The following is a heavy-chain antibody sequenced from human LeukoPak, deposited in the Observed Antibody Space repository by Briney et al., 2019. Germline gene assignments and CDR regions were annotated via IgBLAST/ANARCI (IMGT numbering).Heavy chain of an antibody. V-gene: IGHV3-21*04. CDR2: ITRSSTYI. J-gene: IGHJ4*02. D-gene: IGHD5-18*01. CDR1: GFTFSSSS. CDR3: AKEGYRYGYAIDY. Sequence: PGWSLRLSCTASGFTFSSSSVNWVRLAPGKGLEWVSSITRSSTYIYYADSMKGRFTISRDNSKNTLYLQMNSLRAEDTAVYYCAKEGYRYGYAIDYWGQGTLVTVSS.